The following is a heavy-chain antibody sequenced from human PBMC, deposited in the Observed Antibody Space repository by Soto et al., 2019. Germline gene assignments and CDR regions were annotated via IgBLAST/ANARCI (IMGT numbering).Heavy chain of an antibody. CDR2: IGTAGDT. D-gene: IGHD3-16*01. J-gene: IGHJ6*01. CDR1: GFTFSSYD. CDR3: ARGGQPGSYYYYGMDV. Sequence: PGGSLRLSCAASGFTFSSYDMHWVRQATGKGLEWVSAIGTAGDTYHPGSVKGRFTISRENAKNSLYLQMNSLRAGDTAVYYCARGGQPGSYYYYGMDVWGQGTTVTVSS. V-gene: IGHV3-13*01.